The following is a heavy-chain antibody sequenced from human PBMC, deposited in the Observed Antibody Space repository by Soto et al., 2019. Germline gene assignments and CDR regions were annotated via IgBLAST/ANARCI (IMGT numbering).Heavy chain of an antibody. CDR1: GGSISRYY. Sequence: QVQLQESGPGLVKASETLSLTCSVSGGSISRYYWSWIRQPPGKGLEWIGYAYYSGDTGYNPSLKSRVTMAVDTSKNQVSLKLSSVTAADTAVYYCARDRSTYGGGGTGEVKENWLDPWGQGALVTVSS. V-gene: IGHV4-59*01. D-gene: IGHD2-8*01. CDR3: ARDRSTYGGGGTGEVKENWLDP. CDR2: AYYSGDT. J-gene: IGHJ5*02.